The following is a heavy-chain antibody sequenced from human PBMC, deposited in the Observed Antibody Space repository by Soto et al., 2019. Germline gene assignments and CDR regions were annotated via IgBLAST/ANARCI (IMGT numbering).Heavy chain of an antibody. CDR2: IYPGDSDT. Sequence: GSLKISCKGSGYSFTSYWIGWVRQMPGKGLEWMGIIYPGDSDTRYSPSFQGQVAISADKSISTAYLQWSSLKASDTAMYYCARQTTYYYDSSGYRGWFDPWGQGTLVTVSS. V-gene: IGHV5-51*01. J-gene: IGHJ5*02. CDR1: GYSFTSYW. CDR3: ARQTTYYYDSSGYRGWFDP. D-gene: IGHD3-22*01.